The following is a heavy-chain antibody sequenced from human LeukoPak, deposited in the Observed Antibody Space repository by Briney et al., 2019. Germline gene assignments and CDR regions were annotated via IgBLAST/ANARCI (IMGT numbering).Heavy chain of an antibody. J-gene: IGHJ5*02. Sequence: GGSLRLSCAASGFTFSSYAMSWVRQAPGKGLEWVGRIKSKTDGATTDYAAPVKGRFTISRDDSENTLYLQMNSLKTKDAAVYYLTLGHILSSGSYYKPSWFGPWGQGTLVTVSS. CDR3: TLGHILSSGSYYKPSWFGP. CDR2: IKSKTDGATT. CDR1: GFTFSSYA. V-gene: IGHV3-15*01. D-gene: IGHD3-10*01.